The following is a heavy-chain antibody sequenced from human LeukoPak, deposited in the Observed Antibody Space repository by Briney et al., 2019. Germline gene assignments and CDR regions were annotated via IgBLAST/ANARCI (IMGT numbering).Heavy chain of an antibody. CDR1: GGSFSGYY. J-gene: IGHJ4*02. CDR2: INHGGST. V-gene: IGHV4-34*01. D-gene: IGHD6-6*01. CDR3: ARGGGIAARGRGRRYFDY. Sequence: PSETLSLTCAVYGGSFSGYYWSWIRQPPGKGLEWIGEINHGGSTNYNPSLKSRVTISVDTSKNQFSLKLSSVTAADTAVYYCARGGGIAARGRGRRYFDYWGQGTLVTVSS.